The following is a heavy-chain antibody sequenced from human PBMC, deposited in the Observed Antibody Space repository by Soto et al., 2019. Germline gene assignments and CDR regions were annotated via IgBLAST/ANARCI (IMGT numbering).Heavy chain of an antibody. CDR2: IYYSGST. D-gene: IGHD6-13*01. CDR3: ARWVGAAAAGYYYFDY. CDR1: GGSISSGDYY. V-gene: IGHV4-30-4*01. Sequence: QVQLQESGPGLVKPSQSLSLTCTVSGGSISSGDYYWSWIRQPPGKGLEWIGYIYYSGSTYYNPSLKSRVTLSVDTSKNQFSLKLSSVTAADTAVYYCARWVGAAAAGYYYFDYWGQGTLVTVSS. J-gene: IGHJ4*02.